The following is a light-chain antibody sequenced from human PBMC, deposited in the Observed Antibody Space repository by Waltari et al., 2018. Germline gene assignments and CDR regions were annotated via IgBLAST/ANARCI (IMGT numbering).Light chain of an antibody. CDR3: LVYMGSGIWV. CDR2: KPT. J-gene: IGLJ3*02. Sequence: QTVVTQEPSLSVSPGGTVTLTCALSSGSFSTTSYASWYQQTPGQAPPTLVYKPTTRSSGVPDRFSGSILGNKVALTITGAQAEDESDYYCLVYMGSGIWVFGGGTKLTVL. CDR1: SGSFSTTSY. V-gene: IGLV8-61*01.